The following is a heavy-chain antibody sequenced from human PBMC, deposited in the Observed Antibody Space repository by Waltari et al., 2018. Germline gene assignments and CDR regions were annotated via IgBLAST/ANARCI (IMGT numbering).Heavy chain of an antibody. D-gene: IGHD6-6*01. CDR1: GYSISSGYY. CDR2: IYHSGST. V-gene: IGHV4-38-2*01. CDR3: ARLQYSSSSRKGGSFDY. Sequence: QVQLQESGPGLVKPSETLSLTCAVSGYSISSGYYWGWLRQPPGKGLEWIGSIYHSGSTYYNPSLKSRVTISVDTSKNQFSLKLSSVTAADTAVYYCARLQYSSSSRKGGSFDYWGQGTLVTVSS. J-gene: IGHJ4*02.